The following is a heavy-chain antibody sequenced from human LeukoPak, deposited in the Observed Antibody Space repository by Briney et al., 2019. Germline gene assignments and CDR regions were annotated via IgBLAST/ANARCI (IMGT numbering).Heavy chain of an antibody. J-gene: IGHJ3*02. CDR1: GGSITNSGHF. CDR2: IHAIEGT. V-gene: IGHV4-61*02. Sequence: RSSEALSLTCTVSGGSITNSGHFWTWFRQPAGKSLEWIGRIHAIEGTRYNPSLKSRVTISLDTSKSQISLNLTSVSAADTAIYYCASDEITGGFGAFDIWGQGTMVTVSS. CDR3: ASDEITGGFGAFDI. D-gene: IGHD1-20*01.